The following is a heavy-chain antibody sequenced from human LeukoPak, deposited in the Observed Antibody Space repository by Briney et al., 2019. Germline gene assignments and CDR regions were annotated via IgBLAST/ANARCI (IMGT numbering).Heavy chain of an antibody. J-gene: IGHJ4*02. D-gene: IGHD2-2*02. CDR1: GFTFSSYA. V-gene: IGHV3-23*01. CDR3: AKDFMGYCSSTSRYSWVFDY. Sequence: PGGSLRLSCAASGFTFSSYAMSWVRQAPGKGLEWVSAISGSGGGTYYADSVKGRFTISRDNSKNTLYLQMNSLRAEDTAVYYCAKDFMGYCSSTSRYSWVFDYWGQGTLVTVSS. CDR2: ISGSGGGT.